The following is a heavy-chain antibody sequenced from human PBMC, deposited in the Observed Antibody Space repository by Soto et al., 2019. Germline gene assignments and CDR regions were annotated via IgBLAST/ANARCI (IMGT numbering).Heavy chain of an antibody. CDR1: GFIFSNYP. Sequence: EVQLLESGGGLVQPGGSLRLSCAVSGFIFSNYPMSWVRQAPGKGLEWVSSVSPSGSNTYYGDSVKGRFTMSRDNSENRLHLQMNSLRAEDTAVYCCARRDSSGWYSRDYWGQGTLVTVSS. CDR3: ARRDSSGWYSRDY. V-gene: IGHV3-23*01. CDR2: VSPSGSNT. J-gene: IGHJ4*02. D-gene: IGHD6-19*01.